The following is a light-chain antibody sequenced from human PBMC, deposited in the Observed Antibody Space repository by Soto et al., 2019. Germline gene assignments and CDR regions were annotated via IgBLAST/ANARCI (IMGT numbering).Light chain of an antibody. V-gene: IGKV3-11*01. CDR2: DAS. CDR1: ESVSRY. J-gene: IGKJ4*01. Sequence: EIVLTQSPATLSLSPGETATLSCRASESVSRYLAWYQQKPGQAPSLLIYDASNRATGIPTRFSGSGSGTDFAFPISSLEPGDFAVYYCQQRSRTFGGGTKVEI. CDR3: QQRSRT.